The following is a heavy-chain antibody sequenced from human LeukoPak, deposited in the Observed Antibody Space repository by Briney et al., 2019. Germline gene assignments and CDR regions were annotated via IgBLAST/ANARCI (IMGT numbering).Heavy chain of an antibody. D-gene: IGHD5-18*01. V-gene: IGHV3-7*01. J-gene: IGHJ6*03. CDR1: GFTFSSYW. Sequence: GGSLRLSCAASGFTFSSYWMSWVCQAPGKGLEWVANIKQDGSEKYYVDSVKGRFTISRDNAKNSLYLQMNSLRAEDTAVYYCARVRGGNLYSYGYADYYYYYMDVWGKGTTVTISS. CDR3: ARVRGGNLYSYGYADYYYYYMDV. CDR2: IKQDGSEK.